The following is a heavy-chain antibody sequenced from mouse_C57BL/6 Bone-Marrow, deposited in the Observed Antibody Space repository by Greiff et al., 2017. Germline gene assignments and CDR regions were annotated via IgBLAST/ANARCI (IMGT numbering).Heavy chain of an antibody. CDR2: INPYNGGT. J-gene: IGHJ1*03. V-gene: IGHV1-19*01. Sequence: EVQLQESGPVLVKPGASVKISCKASGYTFTDYYMNWVKQSHGKSLEWIGVINPYNGGTSYNQKFKGKATLTVDKYSSTAYMELNSLTSEDSAVYYCARNLYVSSPYWYFDVWGTGTTVTVSS. D-gene: IGHD1-1*01. CDR1: GYTFTDYY. CDR3: ARNLYVSSPYWYFDV.